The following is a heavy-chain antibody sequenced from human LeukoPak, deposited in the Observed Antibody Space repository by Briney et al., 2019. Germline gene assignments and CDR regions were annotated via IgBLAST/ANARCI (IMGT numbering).Heavy chain of an antibody. CDR1: GFTFSSSA. Sequence: GGSLRLSCAASGFTFSSSAMTWVRQAPGKGLEWVSTISTSDSGTYYADSVRGRFTISRDNSKNTLYLQMNSLRAEDTAIYYCAKIEDASVDYWGQGTLVIVSS. CDR2: ISTSDSGT. V-gene: IGHV3-23*01. CDR3: AKIEDASVDY. J-gene: IGHJ4*02.